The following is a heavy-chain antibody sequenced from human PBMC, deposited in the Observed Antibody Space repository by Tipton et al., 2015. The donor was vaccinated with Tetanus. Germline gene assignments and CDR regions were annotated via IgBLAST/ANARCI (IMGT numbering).Heavy chain of an antibody. D-gene: IGHD2-2*01. Sequence: TLSLTRTVSGGSVRSGSYYWNWIRQPPGKGLEWIGYVYYNGNTHYNPALKSRVTISVDTSKNQFSLKLSSVTAADTAIYYCAREVPAAGHFDSWGQGTLVTVSS. CDR2: VYYNGNT. V-gene: IGHV4-61*01. J-gene: IGHJ4*02. CDR1: GGSVRSGSYY. CDR3: AREVPAAGHFDS.